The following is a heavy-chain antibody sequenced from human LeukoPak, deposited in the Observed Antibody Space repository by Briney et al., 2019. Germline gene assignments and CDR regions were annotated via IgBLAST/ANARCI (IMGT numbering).Heavy chain of an antibody. CDR2: ISPNSGVT. CDR3: ARASDYIDY. CDR1: GHTFTGYY. D-gene: IGHD3-16*01. Sequence: ASVKVSCKASGHTFTGYYLHWVRQAPGQGLGWMGWISPNSGVTHYAQTFKGRVTMTRDRSISTAYMELSRLRSDDTAVYYCARASDYIDYWGQGTLVTVSS. J-gene: IGHJ4*02. V-gene: IGHV1-2*02.